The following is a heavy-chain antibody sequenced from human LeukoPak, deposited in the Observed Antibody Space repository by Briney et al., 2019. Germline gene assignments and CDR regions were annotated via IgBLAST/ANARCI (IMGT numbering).Heavy chain of an antibody. D-gene: IGHD4-17*01. CDR1: GGSFSGYY. V-gene: IGHV4-34*01. J-gene: IGHJ4*02. CDR3: ATRLRRQYFDY. CDR2: INHSGST. Sequence: SETLSLTCAVYGGSFSGYYWSWIRQPPGKGLEWIGEINHSGSTNYNPSLKSRVTISVDTSKNQFSLKLSSVTAADTAVYYCATRLRRQYFDYWGQGTLVTVSS.